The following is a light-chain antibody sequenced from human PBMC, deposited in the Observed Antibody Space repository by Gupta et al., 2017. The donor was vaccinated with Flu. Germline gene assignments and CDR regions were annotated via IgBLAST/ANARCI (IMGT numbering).Light chain of an antibody. CDR3: AALDDSLNGPV. J-gene: IGLJ2*01. CDR2: SNN. Sequence: QSVLTKPPSASGTPGQRVPISCSGSSSNFGSNSVNWYQQLPRTAPRLLIYSNNRRPSGVPDRFSGSKSGTSASLAISGLQSEDEADYYCAALDDSLNGPVFGGGTKVTVL. V-gene: IGLV1-44*01. CDR1: SSNFGSNS.